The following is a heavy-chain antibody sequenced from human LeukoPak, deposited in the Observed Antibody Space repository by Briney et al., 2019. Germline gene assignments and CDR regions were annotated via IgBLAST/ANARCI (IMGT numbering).Heavy chain of an antibody. Sequence: SETLSLTCTVSGGSISSYYWIWIRQPAGKGLEWIGRIYSSGSTNYNPSLKSRVTMSVDTSKNQFSLKLSSATAADTAVYYCARLPHSSSPFDSWGQGTLVTVSS. J-gene: IGHJ4*02. V-gene: IGHV4-4*07. D-gene: IGHD6-6*01. CDR3: ARLPHSSSPFDS. CDR2: IYSSGST. CDR1: GGSISSYY.